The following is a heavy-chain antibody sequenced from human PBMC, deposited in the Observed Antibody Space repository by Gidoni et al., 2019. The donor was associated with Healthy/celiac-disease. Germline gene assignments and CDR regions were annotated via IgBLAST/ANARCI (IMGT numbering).Heavy chain of an antibody. J-gene: IGHJ4*02. CDR2: ISYDGSNK. CDR1: GFTFSSYG. D-gene: IGHD3-3*01. V-gene: IGHV3-30*03. Sequence: QVQPVESGGGVVQPGRYLRLSCAASGFTFSSYGMHWVRQAPGKGLEWVAVISYDGSNKYYADSVKGRFTISRDNSKNTLYLQMNSLRAEDTAVYYCATSHTVGGFDYWGQGTLVTVSS. CDR3: ATSHTVGGFDY.